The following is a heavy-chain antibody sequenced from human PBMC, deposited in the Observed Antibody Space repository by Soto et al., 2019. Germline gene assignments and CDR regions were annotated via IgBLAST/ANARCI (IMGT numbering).Heavy chain of an antibody. V-gene: IGHV5-51*01. Sequence: GESLKISCKGSGYSFTSYWIGWVRQMPGKGLEWMGIIYPGDSDTRYSPSFQGQVTISADKSISTAYLQWSSLKASDTAMYYCARPYRSTTSCYLWHAFDIWGQGTMVTV. D-gene: IGHD2-2*01. CDR3: ARPYRSTTSCYLWHAFDI. CDR1: GYSFTSYW. CDR2: IYPGDSDT. J-gene: IGHJ3*02.